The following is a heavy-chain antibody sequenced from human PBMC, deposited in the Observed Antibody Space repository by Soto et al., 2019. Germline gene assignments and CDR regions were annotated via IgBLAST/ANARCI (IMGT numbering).Heavy chain of an antibody. D-gene: IGHD3-22*01. CDR2: IIPIFGTA. CDR1: GGTFSSYA. CDR3: ASQISGSFRLGPFDI. Sequence: QVQLVQSGAEVKKPGSSVKVSCKASGGTFSSYAISWVRQAPGQGLEWMGGIIPIFGTANYAQKFQGRVTITAYESTSTASMGLSSLRSEDTAVYYCASQISGSFRLGPFDIWGQGTMVTVSS. J-gene: IGHJ3*02. V-gene: IGHV1-69*12.